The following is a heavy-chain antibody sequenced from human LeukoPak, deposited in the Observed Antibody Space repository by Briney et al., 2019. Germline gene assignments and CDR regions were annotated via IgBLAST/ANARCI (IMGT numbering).Heavy chain of an antibody. CDR2: IYTTGNT. CDR3: ARDARGWSGFDY. V-gene: IGHV4-4*07. D-gene: IGHD3-3*01. J-gene: IGHJ4*02. Sequence: PSETLSLTCSVSGGSISSDYWSWIRQPAGKGREWIVRIYTTGNTDYNPSLKSRVTMSVDTSKNQSSLNLSSVTAADTAVYYCARDARGWSGFDYWGQGTLVTVSS. CDR1: GGSISSDY.